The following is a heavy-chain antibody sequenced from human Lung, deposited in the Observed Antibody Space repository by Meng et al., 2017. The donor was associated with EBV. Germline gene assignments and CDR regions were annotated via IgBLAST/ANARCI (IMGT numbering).Heavy chain of an antibody. CDR1: VGSFIYYD. CDR2: FTHRATT. V-gene: IGHV4-34*02. Sequence: QVALKQVCAWLFRASARASLSCSFYVGSFIYYDWSINCHAPGTGMEWIGEFTHRATTNYNPSLESRVTISLDTSKKQFSLIFTSMNGADTAVYYCVCSHSGKVGDSRLDYWGRGTLVTVSS. CDR3: VCSHSGKVGDSRLDY. D-gene: IGHD1-26*01. J-gene: IGHJ4*02.